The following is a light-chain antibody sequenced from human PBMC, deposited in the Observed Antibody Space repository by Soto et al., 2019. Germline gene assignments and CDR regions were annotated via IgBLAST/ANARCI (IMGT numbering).Light chain of an antibody. V-gene: IGLV1-51*01. CDR2: NND. CDR3: ATWDESLKSGL. Sequence: QSVLTQPPSVSAAPGQRVTISCSGSTSSIGRNYVAWYQQLPGAAPKLLISNNDKRPSGIPDRFSGSKSGTSATLDITGLQTGDEADYYCATWDESLKSGLFGGGTKLTVL. J-gene: IGLJ3*02. CDR1: TSSIGRNY.